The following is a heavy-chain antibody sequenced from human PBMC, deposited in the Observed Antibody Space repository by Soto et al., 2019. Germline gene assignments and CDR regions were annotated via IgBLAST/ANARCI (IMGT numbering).Heavy chain of an antibody. CDR3: ARNHIAGYDSDWFDP. J-gene: IGHJ5*02. V-gene: IGHV6-1*01. CDR1: GDSVSSNSAA. CDR2: TYYRSKWYN. D-gene: IGHD5-12*01. Sequence: SQTLSLACAISGDSVSSNSAAWNCIRQSPSRVLEWLGRTYYRSKWYNDYVVSVKSRITINPDTSKNQFSLQLNSVTPEDTAVYYCARNHIAGYDSDWFDPWGQGTLVTVS.